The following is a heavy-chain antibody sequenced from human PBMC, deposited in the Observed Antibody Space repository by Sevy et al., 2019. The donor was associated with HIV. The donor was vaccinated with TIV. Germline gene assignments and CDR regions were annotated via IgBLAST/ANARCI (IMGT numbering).Heavy chain of an antibody. D-gene: IGHD3-22*01. CDR1: GFIFSNYA. Sequence: GGSLRLSCAASGFIFSNYAMHWVRQAPGKGLEWVAVISYDGINKYYADSVKVRFTISRDNSKNTLYVQMNSLRAEDTAVYYCARDYNSGYYYYYAMDVWGQGTTVTVSS. CDR3: ARDYNSGYYYYYAMDV. CDR2: ISYDGINK. J-gene: IGHJ6*02. V-gene: IGHV3-30-3*01.